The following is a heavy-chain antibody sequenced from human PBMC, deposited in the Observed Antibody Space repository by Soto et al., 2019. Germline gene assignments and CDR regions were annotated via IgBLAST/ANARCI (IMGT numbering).Heavy chain of an antibody. V-gene: IGHV3-30-3*01. CDR2: ISYDGSNK. Sequence: QVQLVESGGGVVQPGRSLRLSCAASGFTFSSYAMHWVRQAPGKGLEWVAVISYDGSNKYYADSVKGRFTISRDNSKNTLYLQMNSLRAEDTAVYYCARSFYPGGVATSDYWGQGTLVTVSS. CDR3: ARSFYPGGVATSDY. CDR1: GFTFSSYA. J-gene: IGHJ4*02. D-gene: IGHD5-12*01.